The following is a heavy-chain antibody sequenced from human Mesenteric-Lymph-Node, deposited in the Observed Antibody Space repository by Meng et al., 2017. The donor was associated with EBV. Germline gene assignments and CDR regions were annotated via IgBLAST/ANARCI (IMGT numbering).Heavy chain of an antibody. CDR1: AYTFNTYD. V-gene: IGHV1-8*01. J-gene: IGHJ5*02. CDR2: MNPNSGNT. CDR3: ARGRYWFDP. Sequence: VQVGWFGDGVKTAGALLKVSGKTFAYTFNTYDIYWGRQASEQGLEWRGWMNPNSGNTAYVKNFQGRVTMTWNTTIGTAYLELSSLRSEDTAVYYCARGRYWFDPWGQGTLVTVSS.